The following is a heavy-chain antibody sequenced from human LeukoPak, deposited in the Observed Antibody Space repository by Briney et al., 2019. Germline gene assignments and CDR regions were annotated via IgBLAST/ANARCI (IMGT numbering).Heavy chain of an antibody. Sequence: ASVKVSCTASGYSFTNYCMHWVRQAPGQGLEWMTMINPSGGSTTYAQNFQDRVTVTRDMSTSTVYMELSSLTSEDTAVYYCARTRGYYFDYWGQGTLVTVSS. CDR1: GYSFTNYC. V-gene: IGHV1-46*01. J-gene: IGHJ4*02. CDR3: ARTRGYYFDY. CDR2: INPSGGST.